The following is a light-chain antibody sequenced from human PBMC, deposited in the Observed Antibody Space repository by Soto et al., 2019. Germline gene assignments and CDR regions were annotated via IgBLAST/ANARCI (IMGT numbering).Light chain of an antibody. CDR2: EVT. CDR1: SSDIGAYDY. CDR3: SSHAGSSAFYV. Sequence: QSALTQPASVSGSPGQSITISCTGTSSDIGAYDYVSWYQQYPGRVPKLLIHEVTNRPSGVSDRFSGSKSGNTASPTISGLQTEDEADYYCSSHAGSSAFYVFGTGTKVTAL. V-gene: IGLV2-14*01. J-gene: IGLJ1*01.